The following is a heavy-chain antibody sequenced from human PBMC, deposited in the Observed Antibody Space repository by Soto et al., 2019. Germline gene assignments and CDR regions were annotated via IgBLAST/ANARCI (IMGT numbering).Heavy chain of an antibody. V-gene: IGHV3-23*01. CDR1: GFTFRSFA. Sequence: EVQLLESGGGLVQPGGSLRLSCAASGFTFRSFAMAWVRQAAGKGLEWVSTFSVTGATVYADSVKGRFIISRDNSKNTLYLQMNSLTVEDTGVYYCGKEAEVPGRGLDYWGQGSLVTVSS. CDR2: FSVTGAT. CDR3: GKEAEVPGRGLDY. J-gene: IGHJ4*02.